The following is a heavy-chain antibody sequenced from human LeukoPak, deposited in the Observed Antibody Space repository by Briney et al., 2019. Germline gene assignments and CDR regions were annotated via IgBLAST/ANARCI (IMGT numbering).Heavy chain of an antibody. Sequence: ASVKVSCKASGYTFTSYDINWVRQATGQGLEWMGWMNPNSGNTGYAQKFQGRVTMTRNTSISTAYMELSRLRSDDTAVYYCARETAPPWEPLHYFDYWGQGTLVTVSS. CDR1: GYTFTSYD. J-gene: IGHJ4*02. CDR3: ARETAPPWEPLHYFDY. V-gene: IGHV1-8*01. CDR2: MNPNSGNT. D-gene: IGHD1-26*01.